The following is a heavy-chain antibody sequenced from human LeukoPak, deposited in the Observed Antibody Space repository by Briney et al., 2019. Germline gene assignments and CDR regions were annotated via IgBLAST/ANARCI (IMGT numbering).Heavy chain of an antibody. Sequence: GGSLRLSCAASGFTFTGYWMHWVRQAPGKGLVCVSRINSDGSSANCADSVKGRFTISRDNAKNTLYLQMNSLRAEDTAVYYSARGREGYNYRYSDYWGQGTLVTVSS. CDR3: ARGREGYNYRYSDY. V-gene: IGHV3-74*01. J-gene: IGHJ4*02. CDR2: INSDGSSA. D-gene: IGHD5-24*01. CDR1: GFTFTGYW.